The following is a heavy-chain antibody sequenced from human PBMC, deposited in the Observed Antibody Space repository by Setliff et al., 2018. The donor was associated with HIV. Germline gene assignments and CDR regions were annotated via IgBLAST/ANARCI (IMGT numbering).Heavy chain of an antibody. D-gene: IGHD3-9*01. CDR2: ISSSSSYI. CDR3: ARENVLRYSRLAGDYYYYYMDV. CDR1: GFTFSSYW. Sequence: PGGSLRLSCAASGFTFSSYWMSWVRQAPGKGLEWVSSISSSSSYIYYADSVKGRFTISRDNAKNSLYLQMNSLRAEDTAVYYCARENVLRYSRLAGDYYYYYMDVWGKGTTVTVSS. V-gene: IGHV3-21*01. J-gene: IGHJ6*03.